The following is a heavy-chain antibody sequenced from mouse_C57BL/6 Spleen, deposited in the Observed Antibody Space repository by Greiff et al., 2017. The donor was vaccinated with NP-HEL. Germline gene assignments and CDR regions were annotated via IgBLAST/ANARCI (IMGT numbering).Heavy chain of an antibody. D-gene: IGHD2-2*01. CDR3: AREEVTTGGFDY. V-gene: IGHV1-53*01. CDR1: GYTFTSYW. Sequence: QVQLQQPGTELVKPGASVTLSCKASGYTFTSYWMHWVKQRPGQGLEWIGNINPSNGGTNYNEKFKSKATLTVDQSSSTAYMQLSSLTSEDSAVYYCAREEVTTGGFDYWGQGTTLTVSS. CDR2: INPSNGGT. J-gene: IGHJ2*01.